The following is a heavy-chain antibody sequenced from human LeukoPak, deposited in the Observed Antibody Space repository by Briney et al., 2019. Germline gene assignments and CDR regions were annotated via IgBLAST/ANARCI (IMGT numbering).Heavy chain of an antibody. CDR2: IKKDGSEK. V-gene: IGHV3-7*01. J-gene: IGHJ3*02. Sequence: GGSLRLSCAASGFTFSSYWMSWVRQAPGKGLEWVANIKKDGSEKYYVDSVKGRFTISRDNAKNSLYLQMNSLRVEDTAVYYCVRVGTSFDIWGQETMVTVSS. D-gene: IGHD7-27*01. CDR3: VRVGTSFDI. CDR1: GFTFSSYW.